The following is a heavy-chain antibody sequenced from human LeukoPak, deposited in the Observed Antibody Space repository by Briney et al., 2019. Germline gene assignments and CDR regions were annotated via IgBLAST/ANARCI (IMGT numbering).Heavy chain of an antibody. Sequence: SETLSLTCTVSGGSISSYYWSWIRQPPGKGLEWIGYIYYSGSTNYNPSLRSRVTISVDTSKNQFSLKLSSVTAADTAVYYCARGKGAYYDILTGYHHNYGMDVWGQGTTVTVSS. CDR3: ARGKGAYYDILTGYHHNYGMDV. D-gene: IGHD3-9*01. CDR1: GGSISSYY. V-gene: IGHV4-59*01. CDR2: IYYSGST. J-gene: IGHJ6*02.